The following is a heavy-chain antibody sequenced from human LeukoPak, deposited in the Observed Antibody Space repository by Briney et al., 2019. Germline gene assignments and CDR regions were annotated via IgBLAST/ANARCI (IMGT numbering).Heavy chain of an antibody. V-gene: IGHV1-46*01. Sequence: GASVKVSCEASGYTFTNYYMYWVRQAPGQGLEWMGLINPSGGSTNYAQKFQGIVTMTRDMSTSTVYMELSSLRSEDTAVYYCARGPHKRTYDRDNWFDPWGQGTLVTVSS. CDR1: GYTFTNYY. CDR3: ARGPHKRTYDRDNWFDP. CDR2: INPSGGST. J-gene: IGHJ5*02. D-gene: IGHD3-3*01.